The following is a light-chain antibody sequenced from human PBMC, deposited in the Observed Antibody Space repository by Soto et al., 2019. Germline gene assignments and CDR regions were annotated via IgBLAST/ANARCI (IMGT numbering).Light chain of an antibody. Sequence: EIVLTQSPGTLSLSPGERATLSCRASQSVSSSYLAWYQQKPGQAPRLLIYGASSRATGIPDRFSGSGSGTDFALTISRREPEDFAVYYCPQYGSSPVSFGPGTKVDIK. CDR3: PQYGSSPVS. CDR1: QSVSSSY. CDR2: GAS. J-gene: IGKJ3*01. V-gene: IGKV3-20*01.